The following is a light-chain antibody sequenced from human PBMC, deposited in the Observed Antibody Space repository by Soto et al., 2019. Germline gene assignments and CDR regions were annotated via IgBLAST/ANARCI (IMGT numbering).Light chain of an antibody. Sequence: SALTQPASVSGSPGQSITISCTGTSSDVGAYNYVSWYQQHPGKAPKLMIFEVGNRPSGVSSRFSGSKSGNTASLTISGLQAEDEADYYCSSFTSTNTLVVFGGGTKLTVL. J-gene: IGLJ3*02. CDR2: EVG. CDR3: SSFTSTNTLVV. V-gene: IGLV2-14*01. CDR1: SSDVGAYNY.